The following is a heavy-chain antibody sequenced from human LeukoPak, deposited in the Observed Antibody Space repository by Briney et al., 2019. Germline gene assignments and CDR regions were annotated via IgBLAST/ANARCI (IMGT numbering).Heavy chain of an antibody. D-gene: IGHD1-1*01. CDR3: ARDIATVQHQD. CDR1: GYTFTSYG. V-gene: IGHV1-18*01. Sequence: ASVKVSCKTSGYTFTSYGISWVRQAPGQGLEWMGWISAYNGNTNYVQKFRGRVAMTTDTSTSTVYMDLRSLRSDDTAVYYCARDIATVQHQDWGQGTLVTASS. CDR2: ISAYNGNT. J-gene: IGHJ4*02.